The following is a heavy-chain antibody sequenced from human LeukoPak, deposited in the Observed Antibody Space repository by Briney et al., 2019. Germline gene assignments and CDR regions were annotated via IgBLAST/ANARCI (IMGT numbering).Heavy chain of an antibody. Sequence: GGSLRLSCAASGFTFSSYSMNWVRQAPGKGLEWVSYISSSSSTIYYADSVKGRFTISRDNAKNSLYLQMNSLRAEDTAVYYCARAKTGPDYWGQGTLVTVSS. V-gene: IGHV3-48*01. CDR2: ISSSSSTI. J-gene: IGHJ4*02. CDR3: ARAKTGPDY. CDR1: GFTFSSYS.